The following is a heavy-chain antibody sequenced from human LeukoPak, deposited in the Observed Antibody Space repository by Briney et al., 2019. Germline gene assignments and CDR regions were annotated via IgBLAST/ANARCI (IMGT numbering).Heavy chain of an antibody. CDR2: IYYIGST. Sequence: SETLSLTCTVSSGSISSGAYYWSWIRQHPGMGLEWIGYIYYIGSTYYNPSLKSRVTISVGTSKNQFSLKLSSVTAADTAMYYCARSRSRYYYYFDYWGQGTLVTVSS. CDR1: SGSISSGAYY. V-gene: IGHV4-31*03. CDR3: ARSRSRYYYYFDY. J-gene: IGHJ4*02. D-gene: IGHD3-22*01.